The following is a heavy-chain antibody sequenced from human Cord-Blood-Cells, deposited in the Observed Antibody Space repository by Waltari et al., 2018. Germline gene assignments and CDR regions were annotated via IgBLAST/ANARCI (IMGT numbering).Heavy chain of an antibody. J-gene: IGHJ4*02. CDR3: AKFSGAARRNFIDY. Sequence: VQLVQSGAEVKKPGASVKVSCKASVYTFTSYDIKWVRQATGQGLEWMGWMNPKSGNTGYAQKFQGRVTMTRNTSISTAYMELSSLRSEDTAVYYCAKFSGAARRNFIDYWGQGTLVTVSS. D-gene: IGHD6-6*01. CDR2: MNPKSGNT. V-gene: IGHV1-8*01. CDR1: VYTFTSYD.